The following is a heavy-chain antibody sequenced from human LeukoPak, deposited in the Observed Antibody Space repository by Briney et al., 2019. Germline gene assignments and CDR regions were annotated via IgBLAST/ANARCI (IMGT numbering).Heavy chain of an antibody. D-gene: IGHD3-9*01. CDR3: AREKEATYYDILTGYRGGPFDY. V-gene: IGHV3-21*01. CDR1: GFTFSSYS. CDR2: ISSSSSYI. Sequence: GGSLRLSCAASGFTFSSYSMNWVRQAPGKGLEWVSSISSSSSYIYYADSVKGRFTISRDNAKNSLYLQMNSLRAEDTAVYYCAREKEATYYDILTGYRGGPFDYWGQGTLVTVSS. J-gene: IGHJ4*02.